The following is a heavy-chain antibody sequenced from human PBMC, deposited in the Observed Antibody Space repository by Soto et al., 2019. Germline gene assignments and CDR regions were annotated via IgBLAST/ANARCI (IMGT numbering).Heavy chain of an antibody. CDR2: ISGSGGST. CDR1: GFSFSSYA. J-gene: IGHJ6*04. CDR3: AKVHPVGSYYYYGMDV. Sequence: GGSLRLSCAASGFSFSSYAMSWVRQAPGKGLEWVSAISGSGGSTYYADSVKGRFTISRDNSKNTLYLQMNSLRAEDTAVYYCAKVHPVGSYYYYGMDVWGKGNTVTVSS. D-gene: IGHD1-26*01. V-gene: IGHV3-23*01.